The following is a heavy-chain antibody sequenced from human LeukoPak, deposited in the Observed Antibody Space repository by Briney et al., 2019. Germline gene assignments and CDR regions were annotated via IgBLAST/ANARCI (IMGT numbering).Heavy chain of an antibody. CDR3: ARERLFGVVIISNYYYYMDV. CDR2: IYTSGST. Sequence: PSQTLSLTCTVSVGSISSGSYYWSWIRQPAGKGLEWIGRIYTSGSTNYNPSLKSRVTISVDTSKNQFSLKLSSVTAADTAVYYCARERLFGVVIISNYYYYMDVWGKGTTVTVSS. J-gene: IGHJ6*03. CDR1: VGSISSGSYY. D-gene: IGHD3-3*01. V-gene: IGHV4-61*02.